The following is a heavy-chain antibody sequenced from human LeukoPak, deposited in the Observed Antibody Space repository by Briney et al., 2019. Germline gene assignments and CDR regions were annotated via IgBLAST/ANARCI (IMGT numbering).Heavy chain of an antibody. V-gene: IGHV3-11*03. J-gene: IGHJ4*02. D-gene: IGHD4-23*01. CDR3: ARNSGGNFYFDY. CDR2: ISSSSSYT. CDR1: GFTFSDYY. Sequence: GASLRLSCAASGFTFSDYYMSWIRQAPGKGLEWVSYISSSSSYTNYADSVKGRFTISRDNAKNSLYLQMNSLRAEDTAVYYCARNSGGNFYFDYWGQGTLATVSS.